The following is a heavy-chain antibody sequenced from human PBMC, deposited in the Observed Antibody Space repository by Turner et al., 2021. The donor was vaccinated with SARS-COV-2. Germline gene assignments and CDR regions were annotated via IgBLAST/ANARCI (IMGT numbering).Heavy chain of an antibody. J-gene: IGHJ4*02. CDR2: ISWNSGSI. D-gene: IGHD6-13*01. CDR1: GFTFDDYA. CDR3: AKGPPIGWDSTWLDY. V-gene: IGHV3-9*01. Sequence: EEQLVESGGGLVQPGRSLRLSCAASGFTFDDYAMHWVRQAPGKCLEWVSGISWNSGSIVYADSVKGRFTISRDNAKNSLYLPMNSLRAEDTALYYCAKGPPIGWDSTWLDYWCQGALVTVSS.